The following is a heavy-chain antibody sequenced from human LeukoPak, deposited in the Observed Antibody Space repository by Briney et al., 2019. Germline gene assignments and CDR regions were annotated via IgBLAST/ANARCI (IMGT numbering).Heavy chain of an antibody. CDR3: VSGLTPGVDY. V-gene: IGHV4-61*02. CDR1: GGSISSGSYY. D-gene: IGHD3-10*01. CDR2: IYTSGST. Sequence: SETLSLTCTVSGGSISSGSYYWSWIRQPAGKGLEWIGRIYTSGSTNYNPSLKSRVTISVDTSKNQFSLKLSSVTAADTAVYYCVSGLTPGVDYWGQGTLVTVSS. J-gene: IGHJ4*02.